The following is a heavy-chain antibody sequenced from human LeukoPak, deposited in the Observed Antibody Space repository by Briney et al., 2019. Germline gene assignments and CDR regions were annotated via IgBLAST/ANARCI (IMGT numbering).Heavy chain of an antibody. CDR3: AKDLSVTTALDY. V-gene: IGHV3-30*18. J-gene: IGHJ4*02. CDR1: GFTFSSYW. D-gene: IGHD4-17*01. Sequence: GGSLRLSCAASGFTFSSYWMHWVRQAPGKGLKWVAGISSDGSNKYYADSVKGRFTISRDNSENTLYLQMNSLRDEDTAVYYCAKDLSVTTALDYWGQGALVTVSS. CDR2: ISSDGSNK.